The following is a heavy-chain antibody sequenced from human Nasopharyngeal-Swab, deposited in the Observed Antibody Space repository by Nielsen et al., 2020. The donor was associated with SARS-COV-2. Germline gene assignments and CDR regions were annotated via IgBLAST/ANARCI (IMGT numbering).Heavy chain of an antibody. Sequence: ASVKVSCKASGYTFTGYYMHWVRQAHGQGLEWMGRINPNSGGTNYAQKFQGRVTMTRDTSISTAYMELSRLRSDDTAVYYCARGDYDILTGYPLDYWGQGTLVTVSS. V-gene: IGHV1-2*06. J-gene: IGHJ4*02. D-gene: IGHD3-9*01. CDR2: INPNSGGT. CDR3: ARGDYDILTGYPLDY. CDR1: GYTFTGYY.